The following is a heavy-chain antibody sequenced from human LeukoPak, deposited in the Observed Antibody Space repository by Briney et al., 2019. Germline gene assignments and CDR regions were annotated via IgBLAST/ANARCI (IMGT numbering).Heavy chain of an antibody. Sequence: PGGSLRLSCAASGFTFSTLAMSWVRQAPGKGLEWVSAISTSGDDTYYADSVKGRFTISRDNSKNTVFLQMNSLRAEDTAVYYCARYCTSTSCFSSLGSLWWGQGTLVTVSS. D-gene: IGHD2-2*01. J-gene: IGHJ4*02. CDR2: ISTSGDDT. CDR1: GFTFSTLA. V-gene: IGHV3-23*01. CDR3: ARYCTSTSCFSSLGSLW.